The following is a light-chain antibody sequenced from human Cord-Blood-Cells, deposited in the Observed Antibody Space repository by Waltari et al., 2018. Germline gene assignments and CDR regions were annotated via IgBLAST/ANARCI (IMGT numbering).Light chain of an antibody. Sequence: SYELTQPPSVSVALGQTARITCGGNNIGSKKLHWYQQKPGQAPVLVIYRDSNRPSGIPERFSGSNSGNTATLTISRAQAGDEADYYCQVWDSSTAWVFGGGTKLTVL. CDR2: RDS. J-gene: IGLJ3*02. CDR1: NIGSKK. CDR3: QVWDSSTAWV. V-gene: IGLV3-9*01.